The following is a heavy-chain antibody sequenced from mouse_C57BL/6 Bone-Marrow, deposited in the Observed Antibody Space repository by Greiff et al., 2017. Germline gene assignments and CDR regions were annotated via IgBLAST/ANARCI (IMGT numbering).Heavy chain of an antibody. CDR2: ISSGSSTI. CDR3: ARSGYGSSDWYFDV. CDR1: GFTFSDYG. J-gene: IGHJ1*03. V-gene: IGHV5-17*01. Sequence: DVHLVESGGGLVKPGGSLKLSCAASGFTFSDYGMHWVRQAPEKGLEWVAYISSGSSTIYYADTVKGRFTISRDNAKNNLFLQMTSLRSEDTAMYYCARSGYGSSDWYFDVWGTGTTVTVSS. D-gene: IGHD1-1*01.